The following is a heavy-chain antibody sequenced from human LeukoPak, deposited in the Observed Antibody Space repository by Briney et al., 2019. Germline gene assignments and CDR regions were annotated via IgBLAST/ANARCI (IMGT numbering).Heavy chain of an antibody. V-gene: IGHV1-69*17. Sequence: SVSVSFMPSVGTFISYAISWVGQARGQGREWMGGMIPIFCIANYAQEFQGRVTINADKSTSKAYMEVSSLRSEGTAVYYCARDVFGGNSVVGGPYYFDYGGQGTLVTVS. J-gene: IGHJ4*02. CDR2: MIPIFCIA. CDR1: VGTFISYA. D-gene: IGHD4-23*01. CDR3: ARDVFGGNSVVGGPYYFDY.